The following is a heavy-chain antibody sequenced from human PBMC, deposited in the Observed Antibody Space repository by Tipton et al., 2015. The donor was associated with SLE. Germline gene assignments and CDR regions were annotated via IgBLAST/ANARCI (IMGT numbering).Heavy chain of an antibody. CDR2: ISAYNGST. Sequence: QSGAEVKKPGASVKVSCKASGYTFTSYGINWVRQAPGQGLEWMGWISAYNGSTNYAQKLQGRVTMTTDTSTSTAYMELRSLRSDDTAVYYCGKTVGATTAFDIWGQGTMVTVSS. J-gene: IGHJ3*02. CDR1: GYTFTSYG. CDR3: GKTVGATTAFDI. D-gene: IGHD1-26*01. V-gene: IGHV1-18*01.